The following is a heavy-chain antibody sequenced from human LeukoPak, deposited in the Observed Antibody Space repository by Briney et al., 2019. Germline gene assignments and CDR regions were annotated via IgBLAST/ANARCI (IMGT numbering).Heavy chain of an antibody. CDR1: GFTFSSYA. CDR2: IYSGGST. V-gene: IGHV3-66*01. J-gene: IGHJ4*02. CDR3: ARVGDTAMEFDY. Sequence: GGSLRLSCAASGFTFSSYAMSWVRQAPGKGLEWVSVIYSGGSTYYADSVKGRFTISRDNSKNTLYLQMNSLRAEDTAVYYCARVGDTAMEFDYWGQGTLVTVSS. D-gene: IGHD5-18*01.